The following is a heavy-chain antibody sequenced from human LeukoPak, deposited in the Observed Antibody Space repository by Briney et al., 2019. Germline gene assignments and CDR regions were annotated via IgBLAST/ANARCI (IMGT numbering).Heavy chain of an antibody. Sequence: PGGSLRLSCAASGFTFSSYWMSWVRQAPGKGLEWVANMKQDGSEKYYVDSVKGRFTISRDNAKNSLYLQTNSLRAEDTAVYYCARGPGSYYYGSGIYYFDYWGQGTLVTVSS. CDR3: ARGPGSYYYGSGIYYFDY. CDR2: MKQDGSEK. D-gene: IGHD3-10*01. V-gene: IGHV3-7*01. CDR1: GFTFSSYW. J-gene: IGHJ4*02.